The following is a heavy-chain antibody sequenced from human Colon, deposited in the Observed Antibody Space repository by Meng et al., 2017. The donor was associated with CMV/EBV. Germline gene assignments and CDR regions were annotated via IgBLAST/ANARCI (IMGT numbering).Heavy chain of an antibody. CDR3: ARDSGTYYREPYYFDY. CDR2: ISGYNGNT. Sequence: ASVKVSCKASHYTFNSYGISWLRQAPGQGLEWMGWISGYNGNTNYTQKLQGRVTMTTDTSTSTAYMELRSLRSDDTAVYYCARDSGTYYREPYYFDYWGQGTLVTVSS. CDR1: HYTFNSYG. V-gene: IGHV1-18*01. J-gene: IGHJ4*02. D-gene: IGHD1-26*01.